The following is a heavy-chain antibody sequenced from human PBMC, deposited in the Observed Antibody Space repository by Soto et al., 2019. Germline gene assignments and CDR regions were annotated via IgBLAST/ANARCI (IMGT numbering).Heavy chain of an antibody. CDR2: IIPISGAV. CDR1: GGTFTNYA. V-gene: IGHV1-69*01. CDR3: ARTTTAYNWFDI. D-gene: IGHD4-17*01. J-gene: IGHJ5*02. Sequence: QVQLVQSGAEVKKPGSSVKVSCKASGGTFTNYAINWVRQAPGQGLEWMGGIIPISGAVNYAQKFQGRVTITADESTSTVDIALSSLRSENTAVYYCARTTTAYNWFDIWGQGTLVTVSS.